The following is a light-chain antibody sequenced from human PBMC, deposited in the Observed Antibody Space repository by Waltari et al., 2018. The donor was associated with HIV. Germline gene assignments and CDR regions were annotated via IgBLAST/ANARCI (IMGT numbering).Light chain of an antibody. CDR1: SYNIGAGYD. J-gene: IGLJ2*01. CDR2: GNS. CDR3: QSYDSSLSGSV. Sequence: QAVLTQPPSVSGAPGLRVTISCTGSSYNIGAGYDVHWYQQLPGTAPKLLIYGNSNRPSGVPDRFSGSKSGTSASLAIAGLQAEDEAEYYCQSYDSSLSGSVFGGGTKLTVL. V-gene: IGLV1-40*01.